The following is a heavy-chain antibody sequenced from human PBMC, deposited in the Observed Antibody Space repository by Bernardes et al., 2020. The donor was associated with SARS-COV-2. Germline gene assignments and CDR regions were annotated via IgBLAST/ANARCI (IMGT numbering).Heavy chain of an antibody. CDR2: ISNDGSTT. CDR3: ARVTGESWFDP. Sequence: GGSLRLSCAASGFTFSDYYMSWIRQAPGKGLEWVSRISNDGSTTSYADSVKGRFTISRDNAKNTLYLQMSSLRGEDTAVYYCARVTGESWFDPWGQGTLVTVSS. V-gene: IGHV3-74*01. D-gene: IGHD2-21*01. CDR1: GFTFSDYY. J-gene: IGHJ5*02.